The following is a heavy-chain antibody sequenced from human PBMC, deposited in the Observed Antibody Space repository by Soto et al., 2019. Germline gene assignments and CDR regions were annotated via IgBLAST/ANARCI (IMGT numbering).Heavy chain of an antibody. CDR2: INAGNGNT. Sequence: QVSLVQSGADMEKPGASMKVSCKTSGYTFTSYTVHWVRQAPGQSLQWMGWINAGNGNTKYSQSFQDRVTITRDTSXNTVYMELTSLTSEDTAMYYCARAYGSGTYVNHFHPWGQGVLVTVSS. D-gene: IGHD3-10*01. CDR1: GYTFTSYT. V-gene: IGHV1-3*01. CDR3: ARAYGSGTYVNHFHP. J-gene: IGHJ5*02.